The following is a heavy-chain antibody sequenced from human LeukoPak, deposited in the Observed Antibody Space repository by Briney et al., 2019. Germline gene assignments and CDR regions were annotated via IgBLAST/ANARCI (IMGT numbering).Heavy chain of an antibody. CDR3: ARWLNYYDSSGYRYYFDY. V-gene: IGHV1-2*02. CDR1: GYTFTGYY. Sequence: GASVKVSCKASGYTFTGYYMHWVRQAPGQGLEWMGRINPNSGGTNYAQKFQGRVTMTRDTSISTAYMELSRLRSDDTAVYYCARWLNYYDSSGYRYYFDYWGQGTLVTVSS. D-gene: IGHD3-22*01. CDR2: INPNSGGT. J-gene: IGHJ4*01.